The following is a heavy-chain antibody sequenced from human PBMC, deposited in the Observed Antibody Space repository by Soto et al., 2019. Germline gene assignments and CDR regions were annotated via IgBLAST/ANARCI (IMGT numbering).Heavy chain of an antibody. D-gene: IGHD1-20*01. CDR2: IYPGDSET. Sequence: EVLLAQSGAEVKKPGDSLKISCKGSGHSFVTHWIGWVRQMPGKGLEWMGIIYPGDSETKYSPSFQGQVTISADKSISTAYLQWSSLKASDTALYYCVSTITGYFEYWGQGTMVTVSS. V-gene: IGHV5-51*01. J-gene: IGHJ4*02. CDR3: VSTITGYFEY. CDR1: GHSFVTHW.